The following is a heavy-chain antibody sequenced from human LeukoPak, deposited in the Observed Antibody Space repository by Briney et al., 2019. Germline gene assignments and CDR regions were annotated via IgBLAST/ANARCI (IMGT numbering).Heavy chain of an antibody. V-gene: IGHV4-59*01. J-gene: IGHJ4*02. Sequence: SETLSLTCTVSGGSISSYYWSWIRQPPGKGLEWIGYIYYSGSTNYNPSLESRVTISVDTSKNQFSLKLSSVTAADTAVYYCARAGIGYCSGGSCYSDGFDYWGQGTLVTVSS. CDR2: IYYSGST. CDR1: GGSISSYY. D-gene: IGHD2-15*01. CDR3: ARAGIGYCSGGSCYSDGFDY.